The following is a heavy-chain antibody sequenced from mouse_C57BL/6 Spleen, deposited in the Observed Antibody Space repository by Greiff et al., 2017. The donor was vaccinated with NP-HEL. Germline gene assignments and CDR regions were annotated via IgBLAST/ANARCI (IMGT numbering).Heavy chain of an antibody. V-gene: IGHV1-26*01. CDR2: INPNNGGT. CDR1: GYKFTDYY. Sequence: EVQLQQSGPELVKPGASVKISCKASGYKFTDYYMNWVKQSHGKSLEWIGDINPNNGGTSYNQKFKGKATLTVDKSSSTAYMELRSLTSEDSAVYYCASGTGAMDYWGQGTSVTVSS. CDR3: ASGTGAMDY. J-gene: IGHJ4*01. D-gene: IGHD4-1*01.